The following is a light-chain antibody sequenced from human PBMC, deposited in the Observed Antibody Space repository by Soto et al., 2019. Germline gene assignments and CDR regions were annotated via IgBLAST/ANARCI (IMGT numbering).Light chain of an antibody. Sequence: EIVLTQSPGTLSLSPGERATLSCRASQSISSSFLAWYQQKPGQAPRLLIYGASSRATGIPDRFSGSGSGTDFTLTISRLEPEDFAVYYCQQYDRSPGTFGQGTKLEIK. J-gene: IGKJ2*02. CDR2: GAS. CDR3: QQYDRSPGT. V-gene: IGKV3-20*01. CDR1: QSISSSF.